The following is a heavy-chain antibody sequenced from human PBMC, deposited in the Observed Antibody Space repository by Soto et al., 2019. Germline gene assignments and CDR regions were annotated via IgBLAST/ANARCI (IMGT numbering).Heavy chain of an antibody. D-gene: IGHD3-22*01. CDR2: ISGSGDKT. Sequence: GGSLRLSCVASGFTFNIYAMRWVRQAPGKGLEWVSAISGSGDKTHYADSVKGRFTISRDNSKNTLYLQMNSLSAEDTAIYYCARERTSDYSTIYTWLDLWGLGTLVTVSS. CDR3: ARERTSDYSTIYTWLDL. J-gene: IGHJ5*02. V-gene: IGHV3-23*01. CDR1: GFTFNIYA.